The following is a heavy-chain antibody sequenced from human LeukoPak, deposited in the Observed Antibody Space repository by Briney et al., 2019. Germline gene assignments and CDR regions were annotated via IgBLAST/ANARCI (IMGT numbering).Heavy chain of an antibody. CDR1: GGSISNYY. Sequence: SETLSLTCTVSGGSISNYYWSWIRQPPGKGLEWIGYIYYSGSTNYNPSLKSRVTISIDTSKNQFSLKLSSVTAVDTAVYYCATWRYCSGGSCYGNYYMDVWGKGTTVTVSS. V-gene: IGHV4-59*01. D-gene: IGHD2-15*01. CDR3: ATWRYCSGGSCYGNYYMDV. J-gene: IGHJ6*03. CDR2: IYYSGST.